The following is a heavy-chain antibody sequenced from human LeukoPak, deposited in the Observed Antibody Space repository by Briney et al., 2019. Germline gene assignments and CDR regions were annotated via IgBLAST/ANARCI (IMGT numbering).Heavy chain of an antibody. CDR2: IYDSGST. CDR3: AGLVGRYSSGLYYYYFDY. Sequence: PSETLSLTCTVSGGSIRSSYYYWGWIRQPPGKGLEWIGSIYDSGSTYYNPSLKSRVTITVDTSKNQFSLKLNSVTAADTAVYYCAGLVGRYSSGLYYYYFDYWGQGTLVTVSS. V-gene: IGHV4-39*07. CDR1: GGSIRSSYYY. J-gene: IGHJ4*02. D-gene: IGHD3-22*01.